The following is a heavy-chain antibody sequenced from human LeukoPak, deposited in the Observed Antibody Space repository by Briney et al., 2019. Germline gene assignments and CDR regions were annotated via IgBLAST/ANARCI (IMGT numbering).Heavy chain of an antibody. J-gene: IGHJ4*02. D-gene: IGHD3-10*01. CDR2: ISSSSSHI. CDR3: ARTMVRGVYDY. Sequence: GGSLRLSCAASGFTFSSYSMNWVRQAPGKGLEWVSSISSSSSHIYYADSVKGRFTISRDNAKNSLYLQMNSLRAEDTAVYYCARTMVRGVYDYWGQGTLVTVSS. V-gene: IGHV3-21*01. CDR1: GFTFSSYS.